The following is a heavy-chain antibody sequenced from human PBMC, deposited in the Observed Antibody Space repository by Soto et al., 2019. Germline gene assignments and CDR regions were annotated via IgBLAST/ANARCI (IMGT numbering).Heavy chain of an antibody. D-gene: IGHD3-3*01. Sequence: GGSLRLSCAASGFTFSSYWMSWVRQAPGKGLEWVANIKQDGSEKYYVDSVKGRFTISRDNAKNSLYLQMNSLRAEDTAVYYCARGRHDFWSGYALDYYYYMDVWGKGTTVNVSS. CDR1: GFTFSSYW. CDR2: IKQDGSEK. J-gene: IGHJ6*03. V-gene: IGHV3-7*01. CDR3: ARGRHDFWSGYALDYYYYMDV.